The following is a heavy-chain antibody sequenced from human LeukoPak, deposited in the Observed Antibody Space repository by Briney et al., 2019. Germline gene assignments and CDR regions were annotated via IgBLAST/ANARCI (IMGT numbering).Heavy chain of an antibody. V-gene: IGHV1-2*02. D-gene: IGHD4-17*01. CDR1: GYTFTGYY. CDR2: INPNSGGT. CDR3: ASFHGDYNNWFDP. Sequence: ASVKVSCKASGYTFTGYYMHWVRQAPGQGLEWMGWINPNSGGTNYAQKFQGRVTMTRDTSISTAYMELSRLRSDDTAVYYCASFHGDYNNWFDPWGQGTLVTVSS. J-gene: IGHJ5*02.